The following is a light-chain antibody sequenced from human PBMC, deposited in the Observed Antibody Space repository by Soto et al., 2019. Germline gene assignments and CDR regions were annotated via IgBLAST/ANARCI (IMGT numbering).Light chain of an antibody. Sequence: QSVLTQPPSASGSPGQSVTISCTGSSSDVGAYNYVSWYQQHPAKAPRLMIYEVSKRPSGVPDRFSGSKSGNVASLTVSGLQAEDEGDYYCSSFAGSNNWVFGGGTKLTVL. CDR2: EVS. CDR3: SSFAGSNNWV. V-gene: IGLV2-8*01. CDR1: SSDVGAYNY. J-gene: IGLJ3*02.